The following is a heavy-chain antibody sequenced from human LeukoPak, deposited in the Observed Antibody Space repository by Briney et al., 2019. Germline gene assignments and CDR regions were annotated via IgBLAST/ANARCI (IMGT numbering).Heavy chain of an antibody. Sequence: SETLSLTCAVYGGSFSGYYWSWIRQPPGKGLEWIGEINHSGSTNYNPSLKSRVTISVDTSKNQFSLKLSSVTAANTAVYYCARGLLCDSSGYYYFDYWGQGTLVTVSS. D-gene: IGHD3-22*01. V-gene: IGHV4-34*01. CDR3: ARGLLCDSSGYYYFDY. CDR2: INHSGST. J-gene: IGHJ4*02. CDR1: GGSFSGYY.